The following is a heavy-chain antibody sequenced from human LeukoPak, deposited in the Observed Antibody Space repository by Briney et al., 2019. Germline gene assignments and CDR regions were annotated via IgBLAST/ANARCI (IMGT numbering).Heavy chain of an antibody. D-gene: IGHD2-2*01. CDR2: IYYSGST. V-gene: IGHV4-39*01. J-gene: IGHJ4*02. CDR3: ASRDPTKGAFDY. CDR1: GGSITSSSYY. Sequence: SETLSLTCTVSGGSITSSSYYWGWIRQPPGKGLEWTGSIYYSGSTYYSQSLKSRVTISVDTSKNQFSLKLSSVTAADTAIYYCASRDPTKGAFDYWGQGTLVTVSS.